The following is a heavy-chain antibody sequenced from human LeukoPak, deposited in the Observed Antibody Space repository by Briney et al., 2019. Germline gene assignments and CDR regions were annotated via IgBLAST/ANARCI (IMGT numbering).Heavy chain of an antibody. V-gene: IGHV1-69*13. CDR1: GGTFSSYA. CDR2: IIPIFGTA. Sequence: SVKVSCKASGGTFSSYAISWVRQAPGQGLEWMGGIIPIFGTANYAQKFQGRVTITADESTSTAYMELSSLRSEDTAVYYCARSSARWYYYGSGSYGPYGMDVWGQGTTVTVSS. J-gene: IGHJ6*02. CDR3: ARSSARWYYYGSGSYGPYGMDV. D-gene: IGHD3-10*01.